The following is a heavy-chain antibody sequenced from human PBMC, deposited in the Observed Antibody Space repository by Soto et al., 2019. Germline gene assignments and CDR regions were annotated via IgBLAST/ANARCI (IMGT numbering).Heavy chain of an antibody. J-gene: IGHJ4*02. CDR2: INAGNGNT. CDR1: GYTFTSYA. Sequence: ASVKVSCKASGYTFTSYAMHWVRQAPGQRLEWKGRINAGNGNTKYSQKFQGRVTITRDTSASTAYMELSSLRSEDTAVYYCARAGYYDSIELGAIDYWGQGTLVTVSS. V-gene: IGHV1-3*01. CDR3: ARAGYYDSIELGAIDY. D-gene: IGHD3-22*01.